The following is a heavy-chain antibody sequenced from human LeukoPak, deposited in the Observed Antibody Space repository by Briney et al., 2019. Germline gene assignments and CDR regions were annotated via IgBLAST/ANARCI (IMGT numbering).Heavy chain of an antibody. V-gene: IGHV3-30*18. D-gene: IGHD3-16*01. CDR3: AKDVGEWSVTDAFHI. J-gene: IGHJ3*02. CDR2: ISYDGSNK. CDR1: GFTFSSYG. Sequence: TGGSLRLSCAASGFTFSSYGMHWVRQAPGKGLEWVAVISYDGSNKYYADSVKGRFTISRDNAKNSLYLQMNSLRAEDTAVYYCAKDVGEWSVTDAFHIWGQGTRVTVSS.